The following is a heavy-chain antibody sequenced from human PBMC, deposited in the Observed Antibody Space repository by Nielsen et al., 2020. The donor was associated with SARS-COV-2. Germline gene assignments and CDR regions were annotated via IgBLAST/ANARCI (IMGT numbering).Heavy chain of an antibody. V-gene: IGHV7-4-1*01. J-gene: IGHJ5*02. CDR1: GYTFTSYA. CDR3: ARDLSSTSWFGRETNWFDP. D-gene: IGHD2-2*01. Sequence: ASVKVSCKASGYTFTSYAMNWVRQAPGQGLEWMGWINTNTGNPTYAQGFTGRFVFSLDTSVSTAYLQICSLKAEDTAVYYCARDLSSTSWFGRETNWFDPGGQGTLVTVSS. CDR2: INTNTGNP.